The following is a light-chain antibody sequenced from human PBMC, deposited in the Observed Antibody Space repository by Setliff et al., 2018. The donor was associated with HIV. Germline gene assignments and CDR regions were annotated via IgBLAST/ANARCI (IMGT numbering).Light chain of an antibody. CDR2: EVN. CDR3: CSHTGYSALNV. CDR1: SSDFGSYNL. J-gene: IGLJ1*01. Sequence: VLTQPASVSGSPGQSITISCTVASSDFGSYNLVSWYQHHPGGAPKLIIYEVNRRPSEVSARFSGSKSGNTASLTISDLQADDEADCYCCSHTGYSALNVFGSWTKVTVL. V-gene: IGLV2-23*02.